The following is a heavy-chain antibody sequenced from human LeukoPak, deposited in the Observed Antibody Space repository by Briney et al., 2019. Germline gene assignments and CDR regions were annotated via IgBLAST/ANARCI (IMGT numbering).Heavy chain of an antibody. CDR2: ISSSSSYI. J-gene: IGHJ3*02. V-gene: IGHV3-21*01. D-gene: IGHD2-2*01. Sequence: GRSLRLSCAASGFTFSSYSMNWVRQAPGKGLEWVSSISSSSSYIYYADSVKGRFTISRDNAKNSLYLQMNSLRAEDTAVYYCARDPYCSSTSCPNDAFDIWGQGTMVTVSS. CDR1: GFTFSSYS. CDR3: ARDPYCSSTSCPNDAFDI.